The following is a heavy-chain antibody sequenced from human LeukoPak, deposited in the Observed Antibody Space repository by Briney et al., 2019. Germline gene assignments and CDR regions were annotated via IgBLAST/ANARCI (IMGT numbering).Heavy chain of an antibody. D-gene: IGHD1-26*01. Sequence: PGGSLRLSCAASGFSLSNYGMNWVRQAPGKGLEWVSGITGSSGTAYHAGSVRGWFTISRDESKNTLYLQMSSLRVDDTAIYYCAKSGASPLYHMDVWGKGATVTVSS. V-gene: IGHV3-23*01. J-gene: IGHJ6*03. CDR2: ITGSSGTA. CDR3: AKSGASPLYHMDV. CDR1: GFSLSNYG.